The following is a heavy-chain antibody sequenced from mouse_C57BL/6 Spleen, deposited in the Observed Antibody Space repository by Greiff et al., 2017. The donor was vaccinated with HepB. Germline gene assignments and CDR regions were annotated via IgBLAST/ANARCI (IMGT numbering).Heavy chain of an antibody. J-gene: IGHJ4*01. V-gene: IGHV3-6*01. CDR2: ISYDGSN. CDR3: ASTDGYYVGYAMDY. CDR1: GYSITSGYY. D-gene: IGHD2-3*01. Sequence: EVQLVESGPGLVKPSQSLSLTCSVTGYSITSGYYWNWIRQFPGNKLEWMGYISYDGSNNYNPSLKNRISITRDTSKNQFFLKLNSVTTEDTATYYCASTDGYYVGYAMDYWGQGASVTVSS.